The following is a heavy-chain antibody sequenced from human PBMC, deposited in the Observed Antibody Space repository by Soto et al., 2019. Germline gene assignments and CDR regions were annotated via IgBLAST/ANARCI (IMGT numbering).Heavy chain of an antibody. D-gene: IGHD2-15*01. Sequence: QVQLVQSGAEVKKPGSSVKVSCKASGGTFSSYAISWVRQAPGQGLEWMGGITPIFGTANYAQKFQGRVTTTADEATSTAHMELSSLRSEDTAVYYCARDYGHDCSGGRCYFYFWGQGTLVTVSS. CDR2: ITPIFGTA. V-gene: IGHV1-69*01. CDR3: ARDYGHDCSGGRCYFYF. CDR1: GGTFSSYA. J-gene: IGHJ4*02.